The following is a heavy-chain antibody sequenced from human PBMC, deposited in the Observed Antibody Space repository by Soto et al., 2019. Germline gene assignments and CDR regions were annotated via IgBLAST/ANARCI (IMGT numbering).Heavy chain of an antibody. CDR2: ISYDGSNK. D-gene: IGHD5-12*01. V-gene: IGHV3-30-3*01. CDR3: ARDLREWLRLSIFPPPTFDY. CDR1: GFTFSSYA. J-gene: IGHJ4*02. Sequence: PGGSLRLSXAASGFTFSSYAMHWVRQAPGKGLEWVAVISYDGSNKYYADSVKGRFTISRDNSKNTLYLQMNSLRAEDTAVYYCARDLREWLRLSIFPPPTFDYWGQGTLVTVSS.